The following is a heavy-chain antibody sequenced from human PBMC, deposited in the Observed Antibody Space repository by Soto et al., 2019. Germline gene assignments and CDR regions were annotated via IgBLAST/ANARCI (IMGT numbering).Heavy chain of an antibody. Sequence: GASVKVSCKASGFTFTSSAMQWVRQARGQRLEWIGWIVVGSGNTNYAQKFQERVTITRDMSTSTAYMELSSLRSEDTAVYYCAAEIVVPAGTFDPWGQGTLVTVSS. J-gene: IGHJ5*02. V-gene: IGHV1-58*02. D-gene: IGHD2-2*01. CDR3: AAEIVVPAGTFDP. CDR2: IVVGSGNT. CDR1: GFTFTSSA.